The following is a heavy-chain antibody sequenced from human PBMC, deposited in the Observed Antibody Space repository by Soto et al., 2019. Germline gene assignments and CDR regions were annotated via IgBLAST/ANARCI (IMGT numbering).Heavy chain of an antibody. Sequence: QVQLVQSGAEVKKPGASVKVSCKASGYTFTSYGISWVRQAPGQGPEWMGWTSTYNGDRFYAQKLQGRVTMTTDTSTSTAYMELRRLRSDDTALYYCARDLYYYGSGNYYATFDVWGQGTLVTVSS. CDR1: GYTFTSYG. D-gene: IGHD3-10*01. CDR3: ARDLYYYGSGNYYATFDV. J-gene: IGHJ3*01. V-gene: IGHV1-18*01. CDR2: TSTYNGDR.